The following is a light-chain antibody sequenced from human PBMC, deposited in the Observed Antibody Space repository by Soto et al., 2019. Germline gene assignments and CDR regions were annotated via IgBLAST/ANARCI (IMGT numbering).Light chain of an antibody. CDR3: LQYKSDPYT. J-gene: IGKJ2*01. CDR2: AAS. CDR1: QGIRND. Sequence: DVQMTQSPSSLSASVGDRVTITCRASQGIRNDLNWYQFKPGKAPKRLIHAASSLQSGVPSRFSGSGSGTEFTLTISSLQPEDFATYYCLQYKSDPYTFGQGTNLEIK. V-gene: IGKV1-17*01.